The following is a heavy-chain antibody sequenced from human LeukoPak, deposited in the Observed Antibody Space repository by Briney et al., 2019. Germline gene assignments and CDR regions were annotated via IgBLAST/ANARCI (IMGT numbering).Heavy chain of an antibody. Sequence: ASVKVSCKASGYTFTSYGISWVRQAPGQGLEWMGWIRAYNVNTNYAQKLHGRVTMTTDTSTSTAYMELRSLRSDDTAVYYCARDPTVLWFGESLSFDYWGQGTLVTVSS. CDR3: ARDPTVLWFGESLSFDY. V-gene: IGHV1-18*01. CDR1: GYTFTSYG. D-gene: IGHD3-10*01. J-gene: IGHJ4*02. CDR2: IRAYNVNT.